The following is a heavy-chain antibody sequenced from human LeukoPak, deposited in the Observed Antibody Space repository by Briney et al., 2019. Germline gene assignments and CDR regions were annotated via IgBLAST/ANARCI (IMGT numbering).Heavy chain of an antibody. CDR1: GFTFSSYW. V-gene: IGHV3-7*01. CDR2: IKYYGSEK. Sequence: GGSLRLSCAASGFTFSSYWMSWVRQAPGKGLEWVANIKYYGSEKYYVDSVRGRLTISRDHDKVSLYLQMNTLSAEDTAVYYCASALPADHFDYWGQGTLVTVSS. J-gene: IGHJ4*02. CDR3: ASALPADHFDY.